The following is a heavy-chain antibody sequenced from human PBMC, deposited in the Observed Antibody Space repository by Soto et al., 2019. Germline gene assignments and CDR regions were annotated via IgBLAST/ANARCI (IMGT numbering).Heavy chain of an antibody. CDR1: GFTFTSSA. V-gene: IGHV1-58*01. CDR2: IVVGSGNT. Sequence: ASVKVSCKASGFTFTSSAVQWVRQARGQRLEWIGWIVVGSGNTNYAQKFQERVTITRDMSTSTAYMELSSLRSADTAVYYCAAVDYDYVWGSYRWSSYDYWGQGTLVTVSS. D-gene: IGHD3-16*02. J-gene: IGHJ4*02. CDR3: AAVDYDYVWGSYRWSSYDY.